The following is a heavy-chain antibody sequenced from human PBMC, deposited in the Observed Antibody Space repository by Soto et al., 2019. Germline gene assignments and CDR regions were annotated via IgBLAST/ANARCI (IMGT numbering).Heavy chain of an antibody. D-gene: IGHD3-22*01. CDR3: SGGRIVVVGSRAYYGMDV. CDR2: ISGSGGST. CDR1: GFTFRSYA. Sequence: PGGSLRLSCAASGFTFRSYAMSWVRQAPGKGLEWVSTISGSGGSTYYADSVRGRFTISRDNSKNTMYLQMSSLRPEDTAVYYCSGGRIVVVGSRAYYGMDVWGQGTTVTVSS. V-gene: IGHV3-23*01. J-gene: IGHJ6*02.